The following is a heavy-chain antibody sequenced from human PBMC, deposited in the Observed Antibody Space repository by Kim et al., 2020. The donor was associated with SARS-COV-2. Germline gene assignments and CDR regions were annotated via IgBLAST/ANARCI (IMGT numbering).Heavy chain of an antibody. CDR1: GFNIRSYW. CDR3: ARDLSGGPRSAYHPAY. D-gene: IGHD5-12*01. Sequence: GGSLRLSCAASGFNIRSYWMSWVRQAPGKGLEWVANIKQDGSEKHYVDSVKGRFTISRDNAKNSLYLEMSTLRVEDTAVYYCARDLSGGPRSAYHPAYWGQGTLVAVSS. CDR2: IKQDGSEK. V-gene: IGHV3-7*01. J-gene: IGHJ4*02.